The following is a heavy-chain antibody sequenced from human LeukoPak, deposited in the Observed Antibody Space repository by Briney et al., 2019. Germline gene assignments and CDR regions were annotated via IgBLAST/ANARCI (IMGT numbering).Heavy chain of an antibody. CDR2: ISSSSSYI. CDR3: ARINIVVVPAAHTERDVDY. J-gene: IGHJ4*02. CDR1: GFTFSTYS. V-gene: IGHV3-21*01. Sequence: GGSLRLSCAASGFTFSTYSMNWVRQAPGKGLEWVSSISSSSSYIYYADSVKGRFAISRDNSKNTLYLQMNSLRAEDTAVYYCARINIVVVPAAHTERDVDYWGQGTLVTVSS. D-gene: IGHD2-2*01.